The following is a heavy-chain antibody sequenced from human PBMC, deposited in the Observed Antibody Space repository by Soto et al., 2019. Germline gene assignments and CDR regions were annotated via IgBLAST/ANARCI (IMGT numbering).Heavy chain of an antibody. CDR2: ISSNGGST. CDR1: GFTFSSNA. Sequence: GGSLRLSCSASGFTFSSNAMHWVRQAPGKGLEYVSAISSNGGSTYYADSVKGRFTISRDNSKNTLYLQMSSLRAEDTAVYYCVKPSSTWIQLRTIWFDPWGQGTLVTVSS. CDR3: VKPSSTWIQLRTIWFDP. D-gene: IGHD5-18*01. V-gene: IGHV3-64D*06. J-gene: IGHJ5*02.